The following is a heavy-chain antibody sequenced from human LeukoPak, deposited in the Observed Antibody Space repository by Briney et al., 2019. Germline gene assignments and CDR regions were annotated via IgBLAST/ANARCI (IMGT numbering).Heavy chain of an antibody. CDR3: ARDGPIAAAGISLDV. J-gene: IGHJ6*04. D-gene: IGHD6-13*01. CDR2: ISSSSSYI. CDR1: GFTFSSYS. V-gene: IGHV3-21*01. Sequence: PGGSLRLSCAASGFTFSSYSMNWVRQAPGKGLEWVSSISSSSSYIYHADSVKGRFTISRDNAKNSLYLQMNGMRAEDTAVYYCARDGPIAAAGISLDVWGKGTTVTVSS.